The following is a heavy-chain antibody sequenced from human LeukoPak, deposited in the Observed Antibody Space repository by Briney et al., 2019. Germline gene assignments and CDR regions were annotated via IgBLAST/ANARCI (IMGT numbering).Heavy chain of an antibody. CDR2: IYYSGST. V-gene: IGHV4-39*01. CDR1: GGSISSSSYY. D-gene: IGHD6-13*01. Sequence: PSETLSLTCTVSGGSISSSSYYWGWIRPPPGKGLEWIGSIYYSGSTYYNPSLKSRVTISVDTSKNQFSLKLSSVTAADTAVYYCARRPYSSRPAYYYYYMDVWGKGTTVTVSS. CDR3: ARRPYSSRPAYYYYYMDV. J-gene: IGHJ6*03.